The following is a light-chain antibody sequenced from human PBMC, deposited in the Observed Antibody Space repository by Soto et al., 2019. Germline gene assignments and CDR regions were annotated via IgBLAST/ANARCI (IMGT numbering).Light chain of an antibody. CDR1: QSVGSN. V-gene: IGKV3-15*01. CDR2: DAS. Sequence: ELVMTQSPATLSVSPGERVTLSCRASQSVGSNLAWYQQKPGQAPRVLIYDASTRATVIPARFSGSGSGTEFTLTISSLQSEDFAIYYCQQYDDWPLTFGGGTKVEIK. CDR3: QQYDDWPLT. J-gene: IGKJ4*01.